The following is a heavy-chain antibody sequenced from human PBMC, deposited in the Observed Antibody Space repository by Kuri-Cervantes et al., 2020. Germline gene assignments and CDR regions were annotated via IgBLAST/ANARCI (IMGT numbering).Heavy chain of an antibody. Sequence: GESLKISCAASGFTFSNAWMSWVRQAPGKGLEWVGRIKSKTDGGTTDYAAPVKGRFTISRDDSKNTLYLQMNSLKTEDTAVYYCARGLGNGVESAFDIWGQGTMVTVSS. J-gene: IGHJ3*02. V-gene: IGHV3-15*01. CDR3: ARGLGNGVESAFDI. CDR1: GFTFSNAW. D-gene: IGHD2-8*01. CDR2: IKSKTDGGTT.